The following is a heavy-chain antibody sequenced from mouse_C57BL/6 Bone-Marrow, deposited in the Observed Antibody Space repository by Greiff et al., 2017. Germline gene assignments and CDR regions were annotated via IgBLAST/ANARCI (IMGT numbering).Heavy chain of an antibody. D-gene: IGHD1-1*01. V-gene: IGHV1-39*01. CDR2: INPNYGTT. Sequence: EVQLQQSGPELVKPGASVKISCKASGYSFTDYNMNWVKQSNGKSLEWIGVINPNYGTTSYNQKFKGKATLTVDQSSSTAYMQLNSLTSEDSAVXYCAREFYYYGSSYEGYFDYWGQGTTLTVSS. J-gene: IGHJ2*01. CDR3: AREFYYYGSSYEGYFDY. CDR1: GYSFTDYN.